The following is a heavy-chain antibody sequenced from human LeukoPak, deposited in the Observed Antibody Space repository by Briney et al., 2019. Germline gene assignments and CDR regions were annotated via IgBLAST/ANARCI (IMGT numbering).Heavy chain of an antibody. Sequence: SETLSLTCTVSGGSISSYYWSWIRDPPGKGLEWIVYIYYSGSTNYNPSLKSRVSRSIDTSKNQFSLKLSSVTAADTAVYYWAGRISPIWFDPWGQGTLVTVSS. V-gene: IGHV4-59*01. J-gene: IGHJ5*02. CDR1: GGSISSYY. CDR3: AGRISPIWFDP. CDR2: IYYSGST.